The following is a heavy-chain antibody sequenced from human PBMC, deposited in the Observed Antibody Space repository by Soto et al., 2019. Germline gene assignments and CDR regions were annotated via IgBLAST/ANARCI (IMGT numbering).Heavy chain of an antibody. CDR2: LNPNSGGT. D-gene: IGHD1-26*01. Sequence: GASVKVSCKVSEYTFTAYYIHWVRQAPGQGLEWMGWLNPNSGGTDFAQKFQGRVSMTRDTSITTAYMQLHSLTSNDTAIYYCAREKIVGANPFDYWGLGTLVTVSS. CDR3: AREKIVGANPFDY. J-gene: IGHJ4*02. CDR1: EYTFTAYY. V-gene: IGHV1-2*02.